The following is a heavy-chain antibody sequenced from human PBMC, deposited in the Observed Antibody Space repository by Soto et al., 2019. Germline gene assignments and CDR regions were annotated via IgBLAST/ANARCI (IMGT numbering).Heavy chain of an antibody. V-gene: IGHV1-69*04. D-gene: IGHD3-10*01. Sequence: QVQLVQSGAEVKRPGSSVKVSCKASGDTFNFYSINWVRQAPGLGLEWMGRVNPIFSMSNYAQRFQGRVTMTEHKSTITAYMELSGLRSEDTAIYYWATRYGLGYRAFDNGGQGAIVTVSS. CDR1: GDTFNFYS. CDR3: ATRYGLGYRAFDN. CDR2: VNPIFSMS. J-gene: IGHJ4*02.